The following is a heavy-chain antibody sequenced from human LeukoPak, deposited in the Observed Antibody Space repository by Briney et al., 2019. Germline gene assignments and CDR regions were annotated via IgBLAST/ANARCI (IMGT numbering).Heavy chain of an antibody. Sequence: SETLSLTCAVYGGSFSGYYWSWIRQPPGKGLEWIGEINHSGSTNSNPSLKSGVTISLETTTNKLSFMLSYVTAAETAVYYCGRRITFGGVIEYWGQGNLVTVSS. V-gene: IGHV4-34*01. D-gene: IGHD3-16*02. CDR2: INHSGST. CDR3: GRRITFGGVIEY. CDR1: GGSFSGYY. J-gene: IGHJ4*02.